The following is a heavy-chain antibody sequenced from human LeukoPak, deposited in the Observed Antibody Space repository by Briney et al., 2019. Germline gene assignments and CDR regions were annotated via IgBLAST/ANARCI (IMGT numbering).Heavy chain of an antibody. CDR1: GGSISSGDYY. CDR3: ASHYYGSGSYYNLPPFDY. Sequence: SETLSLTCTVSGGSISSGDYYWSWIRQPPGKGLEWIGYIYYSGSTYYNPSLKSRVTISVDTSKNQFSLKLSSVTAADTAVYYCASHYYGSGSYYNLPPFDYWGQGTLVTVSS. J-gene: IGHJ4*02. CDR2: IYYSGST. D-gene: IGHD3-10*01. V-gene: IGHV4-30-4*01.